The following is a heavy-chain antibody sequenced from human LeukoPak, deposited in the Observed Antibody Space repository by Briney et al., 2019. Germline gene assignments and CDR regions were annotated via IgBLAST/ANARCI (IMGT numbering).Heavy chain of an antibody. CDR1: GRSFSGYY. D-gene: IGHD3-22*01. CDR3: ARINRYYYDSSGYHLGAFDI. J-gene: IGHJ3*02. V-gene: IGHV4-34*01. Sequence: SETLSLTCAVYGRSFSGYYWSWIRQPPGKGLEWIGEINHSGSTNYNPSLKSRVTISVDTSKNQFSLKLSSVTAADTAVYYCARINRYYYDSSGYHLGAFDIWGQGTMVTVSS. CDR2: INHSGST.